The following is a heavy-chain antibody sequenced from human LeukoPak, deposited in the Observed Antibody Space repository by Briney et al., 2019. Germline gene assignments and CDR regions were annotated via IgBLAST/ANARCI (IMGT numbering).Heavy chain of an antibody. CDR1: VDSVSSNSAA. CDR3: ARETLRTRKDADAFDI. CDR2: TYYRSKWYN. V-gene: IGHV6-1*01. Sequence: SQTLSLTCAISVDSVSSNSAAWNWIRQSPSRGLEWLGRTYYRSKWYNDYAVSVKSRITINPDTSKNQFSLQLNSVTPEDTAVYYCARETLRTRKDADAFDIWGQGTMVTVSS. J-gene: IGHJ3*02.